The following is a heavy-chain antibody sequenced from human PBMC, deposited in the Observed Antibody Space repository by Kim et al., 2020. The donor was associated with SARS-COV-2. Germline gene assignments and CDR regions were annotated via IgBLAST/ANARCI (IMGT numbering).Heavy chain of an antibody. CDR2: IRWDGGST. CDR3: AKGRRYSGYDWVVY. D-gene: IGHD5-12*01. Sequence: GGSLRLSCAASGFTFDDYAMHWVRQAPGKGLEWVSLIRWDGGSTYYADSVKGRFTISRDNTKNSLYLQMNSLRAEDTALYYCAKGRRYSGYDWVVYWGQGTLVTVSS. J-gene: IGHJ4*02. V-gene: IGHV3-43*02. CDR1: GFTFDDYA.